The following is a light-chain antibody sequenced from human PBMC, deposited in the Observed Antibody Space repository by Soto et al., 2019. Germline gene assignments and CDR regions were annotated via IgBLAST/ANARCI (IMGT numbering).Light chain of an antibody. Sequence: QSVLTQPASVSGSPGQSVTISCTGTSSDLGIYNYVSWYQQQPGKAPKLMIYQVTKRPSGVSNRFSGSRSGNTASLTISGLQAEDEADYYCTSYTDSSNYVFGTGTKLTVL. V-gene: IGLV2-14*01. CDR3: TSYTDSSNYV. J-gene: IGLJ1*01. CDR2: QVT. CDR1: SSDLGIYNY.